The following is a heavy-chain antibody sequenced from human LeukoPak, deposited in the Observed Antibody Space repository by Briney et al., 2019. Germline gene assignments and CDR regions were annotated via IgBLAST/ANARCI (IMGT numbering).Heavy chain of an antibody. CDR1: GGSFSGYY. V-gene: IGHV4-34*01. Sequence: SETLSLTCAVYGGSFSGYYWSWIRQPPGKGLEWIGEINHSGSTNYNPSLKSRVTISVDTSKNQFSLKLSSVTAADTAVYYCARAPPHSPYGGNGFDYWGQGTLVTVSS. J-gene: IGHJ4*02. D-gene: IGHD4-23*01. CDR2: INHSGST. CDR3: ARAPPHSPYGGNGFDY.